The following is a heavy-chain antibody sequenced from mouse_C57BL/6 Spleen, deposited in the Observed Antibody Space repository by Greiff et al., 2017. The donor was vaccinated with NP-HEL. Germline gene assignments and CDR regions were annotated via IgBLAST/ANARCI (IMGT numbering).Heavy chain of an antibody. D-gene: IGHD2-2*01. CDR3: ARYGGGLPLYAMDY. CDR1: GYAFSSYW. Sequence: VQLQQSGAELVKPGASVKISCKASGYAFSSYWMNWVKQRPGKGLVWIGQIYPGDGDTNYNGKFKGKATLTADKSSSPAYMQLSSLTSEDAAVYVCARYGGGLPLYAMDYWGQGTSVTVSS. CDR2: IYPGDGDT. J-gene: IGHJ4*01. V-gene: IGHV1-80*01.